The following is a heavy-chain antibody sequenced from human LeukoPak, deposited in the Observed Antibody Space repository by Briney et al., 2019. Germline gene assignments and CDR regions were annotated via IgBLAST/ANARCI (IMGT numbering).Heavy chain of an antibody. V-gene: IGHV3-66*01. D-gene: IGHD3-22*01. J-gene: IGHJ4*02. CDR3: ARDAPGGNYYDTSGHFDY. CDR2: IYSGGST. CDR1: GFTVSRNY. Sequence: GGSLRLSCAASGFTVSRNYMSWVRQAPGKGLEWVLVIYSGGSTNYADSLKGRFTISRDNSKNTLYLQMNSLRAEDTTVYYCARDAPGGNYYDTSGHFDYWGKGTLVTVSS.